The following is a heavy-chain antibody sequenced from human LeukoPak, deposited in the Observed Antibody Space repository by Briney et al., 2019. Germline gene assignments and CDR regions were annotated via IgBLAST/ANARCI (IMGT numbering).Heavy chain of an antibody. CDR1: GFTFSSYA. V-gene: IGHV3-23*01. CDR2: ISGSGGST. D-gene: IGHD3-22*01. J-gene: IGHJ4*02. Sequence: GGSLRLSCAASGFTFSSYAMSWVRQAPGKGLEWVSAISGSGGSTYYADSVKGRFTISRDNSKNTLYLQMNSLRAEDTAVYYCAKDTGLFGGSSGHFDYWGQGTLVTVSS. CDR3: AKDTGLFGGSSGHFDY.